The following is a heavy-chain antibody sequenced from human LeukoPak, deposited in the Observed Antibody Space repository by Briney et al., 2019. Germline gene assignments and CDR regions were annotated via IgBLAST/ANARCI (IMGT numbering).Heavy chain of an antibody. CDR1: GFTFSNAW. CDR2: IKSKTDGGTT. J-gene: IGHJ4*02. V-gene: IGHV3-15*01. D-gene: IGHD5-12*01. CDR3: TTDLPLRGYSGYDSGY. Sequence: GGSLRLSCAASGFTFSNAWMSWVRQAPGKGLEWVGRIKSKTDGGTTDYAAPVKGRFTISRDDSKNTLYLQMNSLKTEETAVYYCTTDLPLRGYSGYDSGYWGQGTLVTVSS.